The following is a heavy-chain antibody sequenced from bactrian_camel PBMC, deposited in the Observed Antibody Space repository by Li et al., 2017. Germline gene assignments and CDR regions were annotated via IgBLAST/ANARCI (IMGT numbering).Heavy chain of an antibody. J-gene: IGHJ4*01. CDR1: GFPFSRYT. CDR3: ATRVPWADY. V-gene: IGHV3-2*01. CDR2: IYSDVTNT. Sequence: VQLVESGGGLVQPGGSLRLSCAASGFPFSRYTMSWVSQAPGKGLQWVSSIYSDVTNTRYADSVKGRFTISRDIAKNTLYLQMNNLKPEDTAMYYCATRVPWADYWGQGTQVTVS. D-gene: IGHD1*01.